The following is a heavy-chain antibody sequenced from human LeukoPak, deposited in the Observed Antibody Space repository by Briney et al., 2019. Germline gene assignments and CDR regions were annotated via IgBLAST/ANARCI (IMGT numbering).Heavy chain of an antibody. CDR1: GFTFSSYA. D-gene: IGHD5-18*01. CDR2: ISGSGGST. V-gene: IGHV3-23*01. Sequence: GVSLRLFCAASGFTFSSYAMSWVRTAPGKGLEWVSAISGSGGSTYYADSVKGRFTISRDNSKNTLYLQMNSLRADDTAVYYCARASANNYGLFDYWGQGTLVTVSS. J-gene: IGHJ4*02. CDR3: ARASANNYGLFDY.